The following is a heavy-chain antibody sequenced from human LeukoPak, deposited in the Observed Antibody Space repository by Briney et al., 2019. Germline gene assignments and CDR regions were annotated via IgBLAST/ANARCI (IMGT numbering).Heavy chain of an antibody. CDR3: AKLSGSYYSGPFDY. CDR2: IIPIFGTA. V-gene: IGHV1-69*13. CDR1: GGTFSSYA. Sequence: ASVKVSCKASGGTFSSYAISWVRQAPGQGLEWMGGIIPIFGTANYAQKFHGRVTITADESTSTAYMELSSLRSEDTAVYYCAKLSGSYYSGPFDYWGQGTLVTVSS. J-gene: IGHJ4*02. D-gene: IGHD1-26*01.